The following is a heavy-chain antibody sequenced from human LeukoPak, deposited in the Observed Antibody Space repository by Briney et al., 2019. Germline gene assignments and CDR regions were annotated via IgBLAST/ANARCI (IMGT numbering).Heavy chain of an antibody. Sequence: ASVKVSCKASGYTFTSYDINWVRQATGQGLEWMGWVNPNSGNTGYAQKFQGRVTITRNTSISTAYMELSSLRSEDTAVYYCARSMEYGSGSYYNSGTFDIWGQGTMVTVSS. CDR2: VNPNSGNT. V-gene: IGHV1-8*03. CDR1: GYTFTSYD. CDR3: ARSMEYGSGSYYNSGTFDI. D-gene: IGHD3-10*01. J-gene: IGHJ3*02.